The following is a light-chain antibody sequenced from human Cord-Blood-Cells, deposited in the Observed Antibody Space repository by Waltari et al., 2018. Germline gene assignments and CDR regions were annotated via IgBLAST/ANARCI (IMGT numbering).Light chain of an antibody. Sequence: QSALTQPASVSGSPGQSITISCTGTSSDVGGYNYVSWYQQHPGKAPKLMSYDVSKRTSAVSIRCSGSKSGNTASLTISGLQAGDEADYYCSSYTSSSTPVVFGGGTKLTVL. V-gene: IGLV2-14*01. CDR2: DVS. CDR3: SSYTSSSTPVV. CDR1: SSDVGGYNY. J-gene: IGLJ2*01.